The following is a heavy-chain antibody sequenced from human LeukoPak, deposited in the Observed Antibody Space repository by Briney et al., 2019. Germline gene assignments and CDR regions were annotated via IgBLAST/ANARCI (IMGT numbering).Heavy chain of an antibody. Sequence: GVSQRPFCAVPGITISNNGLSWVRHATGKGLEWVAGLSGSGGGTNYADSVEGRFTIPRANPKTPLYLQMNSLRAEDTAVYFCAKRGVVIRVFLVGFHKEAYYFDSWGQGALVTVSS. D-gene: IGHD3-10*01. CDR3: AKRGVVIRVFLVGFHKEAYYFDS. J-gene: IGHJ4*02. CDR2: LSGSGGGT. V-gene: IGHV3-23*01. CDR1: GITISNNG.